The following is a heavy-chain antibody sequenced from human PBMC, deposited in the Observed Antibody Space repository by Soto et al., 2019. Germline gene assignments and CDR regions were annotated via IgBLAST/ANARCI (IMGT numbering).Heavy chain of an antibody. CDR3: AGYDFGSGYYPYYYYYGMDV. V-gene: IGHV4-31*01. Sequence: QVQLQESGPGLVKPSQTLSLTCTVSGGSISSGGYYWSWIRQHPGKGLEWIGYIYYSGSTHYNPSLTSLVTFAVDTSKNQISLMLSSVTAAETAVYYCAGYDFGSGYYPYYYYYGMDVWGQGTTVTVSS. CDR1: GGSISSGGYY. D-gene: IGHD3-3*01. J-gene: IGHJ6*02. CDR2: IYYSGST.